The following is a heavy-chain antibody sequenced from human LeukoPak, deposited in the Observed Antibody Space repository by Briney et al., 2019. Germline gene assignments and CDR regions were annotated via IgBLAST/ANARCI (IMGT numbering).Heavy chain of an antibody. CDR2: IYYSGST. CDR3: ARDLSGWYSGWFDP. Sequence: PSQTLSPTCTVSGGSISSGDYYWSWIRQPPGKGLEWIGYIYYSGSTYYNPSLKSRVTISVDTSKNQFSLKLSSVTAADTAVYYCARDLSGWYSGWFDPWGQGTLVTVSS. V-gene: IGHV4-30-4*08. D-gene: IGHD6-19*01. CDR1: GGSISSGDYY. J-gene: IGHJ5*02.